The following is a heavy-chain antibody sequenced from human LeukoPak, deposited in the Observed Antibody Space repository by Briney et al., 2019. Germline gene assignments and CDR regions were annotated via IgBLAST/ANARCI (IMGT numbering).Heavy chain of an antibody. Sequence: GASVKVSCKVSGYSLTELSMHWVRQAPGKGPEWMGCFDPENGETLYAQEFQGRVTLTEDTSTDTAYMELSSLRSEDTAVYYCAMLVGENWFDPWGQGTLVTVSS. CDR3: AMLVGENWFDP. V-gene: IGHV1-24*01. CDR2: FDPENGET. J-gene: IGHJ5*02. D-gene: IGHD3-16*01. CDR1: GYSLTELS.